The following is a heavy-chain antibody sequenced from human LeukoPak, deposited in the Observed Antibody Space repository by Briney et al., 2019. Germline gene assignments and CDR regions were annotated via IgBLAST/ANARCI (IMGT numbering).Heavy chain of an antibody. J-gene: IGHJ4*02. Sequence: PGGSLRLSCAASGFTFSSYGMHWVRQAPGKGLEWVAFIRYDGSNKYYADSVKGRFTISRDNSKNTLYLQMNSLRAEDTAVYYCAKDGDRHARFDYWGQGTLVTVSS. D-gene: IGHD7-27*01. CDR2: IRYDGSNK. CDR1: GFTFSSYG. CDR3: AKDGDRHARFDY. V-gene: IGHV3-30*02.